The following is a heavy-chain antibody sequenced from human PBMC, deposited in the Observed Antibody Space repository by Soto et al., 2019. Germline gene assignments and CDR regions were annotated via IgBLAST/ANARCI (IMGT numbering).Heavy chain of an antibody. Sequence: QVQLVESGGGVVQPGRSLSLSCAASGFTFSSYGMHWVRQAPGKGLEWVAVISYDGSNKYYADSVKGRFTISRDNSKNTLYLQMNSLRAEDTAVYYCAKDSSEGIASAGSYYYYYYGMDVWGQGTTVTVSS. CDR1: GFTFSSYG. D-gene: IGHD6-13*01. CDR3: AKDSSEGIASAGSYYYYYYGMDV. CDR2: ISYDGSNK. J-gene: IGHJ6*02. V-gene: IGHV3-30*18.